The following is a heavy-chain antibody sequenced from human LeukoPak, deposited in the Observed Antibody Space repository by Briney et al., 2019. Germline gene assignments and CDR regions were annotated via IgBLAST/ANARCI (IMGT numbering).Heavy chain of an antibody. Sequence: GRSLRLSCAASGFTFSSYAMHWVRQAPGKGLEWVAVISYDGSNKYYADSVKGRFTISRDNSKNTLYLQMNSLRAEDTAVYYCAREKGDIFDYWGQGTLVTVSS. V-gene: IGHV3-30-3*01. D-gene: IGHD5-12*01. J-gene: IGHJ4*02. CDR1: GFTFSSYA. CDR3: AREKGDIFDY. CDR2: ISYDGSNK.